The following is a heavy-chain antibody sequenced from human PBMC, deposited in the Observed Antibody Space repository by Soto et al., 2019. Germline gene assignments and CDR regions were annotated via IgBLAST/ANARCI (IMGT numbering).Heavy chain of an antibody. CDR3: ARSREFDY. J-gene: IGHJ4*02. Sequence: SETLSLTCGVSGGSLSGATYSWNWIRQPPGKGLEWIGYIFPSGTTYYNPSLKSRVTISIDVSKNQFSLSLRSLTAADTAVYYCARSREFDYWGQGTLVTVSS. V-gene: IGHV4-30-2*01. CDR1: GGSLSGATYS. CDR2: IFPSGTT.